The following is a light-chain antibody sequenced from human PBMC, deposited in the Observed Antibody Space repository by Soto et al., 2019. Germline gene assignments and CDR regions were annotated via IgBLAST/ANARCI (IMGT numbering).Light chain of an antibody. J-gene: IGKJ1*01. Sequence: EIVLTQSPGTLSFSPGERATLSCRASQSLNNNFLAWYQQKPGQAPRLRIYGASTSATGIPVRFSGGRSGTDFTLEISRLEPGDLAMYYCQQYDTIPRTFGQGTKVEVK. CDR2: GAS. CDR1: QSLNNNF. CDR3: QQYDTIPRT. V-gene: IGKV3-20*01.